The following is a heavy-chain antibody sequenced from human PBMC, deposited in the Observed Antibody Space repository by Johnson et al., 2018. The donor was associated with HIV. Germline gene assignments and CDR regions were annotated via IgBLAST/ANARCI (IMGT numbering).Heavy chain of an antibody. D-gene: IGHD6-13*01. J-gene: IGHJ3*02. V-gene: IGHV3-11*04. CDR3: ARGAPPTWYSSSWRGGAFDI. CDR1: GFTFSDYY. Sequence: QVQLVESGGGLVQPGGSLRLSCAASGFTFSDYYMSWIRQAPGKGLEWVSYISSSGSTIYYADSVKGRFTISRDNSKNTLYLQMNSLRAEDTAVYYCARGAPPTWYSSSWRGGAFDIWGQGTMVTVSS. CDR2: ISSSGSTI.